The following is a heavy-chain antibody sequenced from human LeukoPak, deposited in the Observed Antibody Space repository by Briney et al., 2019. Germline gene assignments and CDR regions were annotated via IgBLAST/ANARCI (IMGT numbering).Heavy chain of an antibody. CDR1: GGSITNYY. CDR3: ARQGELAIDY. D-gene: IGHD1-26*01. CDR2: IYNTGRT. Sequence: NPSETPSLTCSVSGGSITNYYWSWIRQSPGKGPEWIGFIYNTGRTNYNPSLQSRVTMSIDTSKNQFSLKLSSVTAADTAVYYCARQGELAIDYWGQGTLVTVSS. V-gene: IGHV4-59*08. J-gene: IGHJ4*02.